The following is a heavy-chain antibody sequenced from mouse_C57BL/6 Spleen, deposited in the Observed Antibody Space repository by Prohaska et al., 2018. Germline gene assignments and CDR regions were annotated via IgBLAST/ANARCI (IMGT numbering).Heavy chain of an antibody. CDR1: GYTLTDYN. V-gene: IGHV1-22*01. CDR3: ARGDWEKTY. D-gene: IGHD4-1*01. J-gene: IGHJ3*01. Sequence: SCKASGYTLTDYNMHWVKQSHGKSLEWIGYINPNNGGTSYNQKFKGKATLTVNKSSSTAYMERRSLTSEDYAVYYCARGDWEKTYWYQGTLVTVSA. CDR2: INPNNGGT.